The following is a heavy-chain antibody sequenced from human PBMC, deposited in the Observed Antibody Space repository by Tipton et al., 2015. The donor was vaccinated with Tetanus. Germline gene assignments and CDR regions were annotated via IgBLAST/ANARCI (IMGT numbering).Heavy chain of an antibody. Sequence: TLSLTCTVSRGPISSYYWSWIRQPAGKGLEWIGHISNGNPDYSPSLKSRVTLSVDTSKNQFSLKLNSVTVADTAVYFCARVLRYSTSGGWDDAFDIWGQGTKVTVSS. V-gene: IGHV4-4*07. D-gene: IGHD2-15*01. CDR3: ARVLRYSTSGGWDDAFDI. CDR2: ISNGNP. J-gene: IGHJ3*02. CDR1: RGPISSYY.